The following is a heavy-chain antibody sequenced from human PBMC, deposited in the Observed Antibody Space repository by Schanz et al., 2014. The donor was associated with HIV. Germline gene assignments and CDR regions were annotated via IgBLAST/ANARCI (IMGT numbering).Heavy chain of an antibody. CDR1: GGSFSGHY. J-gene: IGHJ6*02. Sequence: QAQLQQWGAGLLKPSETLTLTCVVYGGSFSGHYWSWIRQPPGRGLEWIGEIYQSGGTDYSPSFKRRITISVDTSKNQVSLNLKSMTAADTAVYYCGRVSGYYGMDVWGQGTAVTVS. CDR2: IYQSGGT. D-gene: IGHD6-25*01. CDR3: GRVSGYYGMDV. V-gene: IGHV4-34*02.